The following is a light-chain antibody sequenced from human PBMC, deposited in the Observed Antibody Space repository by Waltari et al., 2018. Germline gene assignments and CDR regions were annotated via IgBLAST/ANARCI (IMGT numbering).Light chain of an antibody. CDR3: QQRANWPPLT. V-gene: IGKV3-11*01. Sequence: EVVLTQSTVTLSLSPGERATLSCRASQSVYTFLAWYQQKPGQAPRLLIYHASRRATGIPARFSGSGSGTDFTLTINSVEPEDFAVYYCQQRANWPPLTFGGGTKVEIK. J-gene: IGKJ4*01. CDR2: HAS. CDR1: QSVYTF.